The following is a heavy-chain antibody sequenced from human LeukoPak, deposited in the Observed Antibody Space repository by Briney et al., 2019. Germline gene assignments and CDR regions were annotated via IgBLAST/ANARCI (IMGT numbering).Heavy chain of an antibody. CDR2: IKSDGSST. Sequence: PGGSLRLSCAASGFTFSGQWMHWVRQAPGKGLVWVSRIKSDGSSTYYADSVKSRFTISRDNAKNTLYLQMNSLRAEDTAVYYCARSDWFDPWGQGTLVTVSS. V-gene: IGHV3-74*01. CDR3: ARSDWFDP. CDR1: GFTFSGQW. J-gene: IGHJ5*02.